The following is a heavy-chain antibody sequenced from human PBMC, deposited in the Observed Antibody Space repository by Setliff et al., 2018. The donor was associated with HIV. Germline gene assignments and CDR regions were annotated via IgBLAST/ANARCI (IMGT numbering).Heavy chain of an antibody. CDR2: IYPGDSDT. CDR3: ARLSRHYSDSTAYHNAFDA. V-gene: IGHV5-51*01. Sequence: GESLKISCKGSGYSFNIYWIGWVRQMPGKGLEWMGIIYPGDSDTIYSPSFQGQVTISVDKSITTAYLQWSSLKAPDTAMYYCARLSRHYSDSTAYHNAFDAWGQGTKVTVSS. J-gene: IGHJ3*01. D-gene: IGHD3-22*01. CDR1: GYSFNIYW.